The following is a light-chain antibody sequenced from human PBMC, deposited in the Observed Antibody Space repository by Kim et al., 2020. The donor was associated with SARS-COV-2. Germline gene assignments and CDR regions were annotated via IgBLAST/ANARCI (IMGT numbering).Light chain of an antibody. CDR1: SSIIATFD. CDR2: GGT. CDR3: QSYDNTLDGAWV. J-gene: IGLJ3*02. Sequence: QSVLTQPPSVSGAPGQRVTISCTGSSSIIATFDVHWYQHLPGAAPKLLIYGGTNRPSGVPDRFSGSKSGTSASLAITGLQAEDEAVYYCQSYDNTLDGAWVFGGGTKLTVL. V-gene: IGLV1-40*01.